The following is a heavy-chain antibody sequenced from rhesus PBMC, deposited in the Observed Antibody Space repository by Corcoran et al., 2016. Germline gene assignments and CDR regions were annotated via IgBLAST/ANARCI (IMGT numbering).Heavy chain of an antibody. J-gene: IGHJ4*01. CDR3: ARANFKTFDY. CDR1: GYFISSGYG. Sequence: QVQLQESGPGLVKPSETLSLTCAVPGYFISSGYGWSWIRQPPGKGLEWNGYVGGSSGSANYNPSLKSRVTISKDTSKNQFSLKLSSVTAADTAVYYCARANFKTFDYWGQGVLVTVSS. D-gene: IGHD3-3*01. V-gene: IGHV4-127*01. CDR2: VGGSSGSA.